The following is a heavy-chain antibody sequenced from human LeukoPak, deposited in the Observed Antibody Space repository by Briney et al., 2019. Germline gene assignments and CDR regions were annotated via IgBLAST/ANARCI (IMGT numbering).Heavy chain of an antibody. CDR3: ARGASYYDSTGYYPPDN. Sequence: PGGSLRLSCAASEFTVSSNYMSWVRQAPGKGLEWVSVIYSGGSTYYADSVKGRFTISRDNSKNTLFLQMNSLRTEDTAVYYCARGASYYDSTGYYPPDNWGQGTLVTVSS. V-gene: IGHV3-66*02. CDR2: IYSGGST. CDR1: EFTVSSNY. J-gene: IGHJ4*02. D-gene: IGHD3-22*01.